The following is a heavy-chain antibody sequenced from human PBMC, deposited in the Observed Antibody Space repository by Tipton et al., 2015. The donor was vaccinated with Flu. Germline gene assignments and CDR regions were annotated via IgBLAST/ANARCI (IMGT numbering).Heavy chain of an antibody. D-gene: IGHD2-15*01. Sequence: SLRLSCAASGFTFSSYTFHWVRQAPGKGLEYISAISSNGGSTYLANSVKGRFTISRDNSKNTLYLQVGSLRAEDTAVYYCASGKDIVVVLTALYYWGQGTLVTVSS. V-gene: IGHV3-64*01. CDR2: ISSNGGST. CDR1: GFTFSSYT. J-gene: IGHJ4*02. CDR3: ASGKDIVVVLTALYY.